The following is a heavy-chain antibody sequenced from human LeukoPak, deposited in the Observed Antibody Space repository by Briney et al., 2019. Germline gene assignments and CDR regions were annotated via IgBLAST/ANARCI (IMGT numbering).Heavy chain of an antibody. CDR1: GFTFSNYW. D-gene: IGHD6-19*01. J-gene: IGHJ4*02. V-gene: IGHV3-7*01. Sequence: GGSLRLSCAASGFTFSNYWMNWVRQAPGKGMEWVAIIEKDGSEIMYVDSVKGRFTISRDNAKNSLYLQMNSLRAEDTAVYYCAAGAGWLIDWWGQGTLVTVSS. CDR3: AAGAGWLIDW. CDR2: IEKDGSEI.